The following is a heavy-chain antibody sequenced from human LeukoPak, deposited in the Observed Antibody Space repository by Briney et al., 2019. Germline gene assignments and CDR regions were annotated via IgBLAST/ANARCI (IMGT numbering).Heavy chain of an antibody. D-gene: IGHD4-23*01. Sequence: TSQTLSLTCTVSGGSISSGDYYWSWIRQHPGKGLEWIGYIYYSGSTYYNPSLKSRVTISVDTSKNQFSLKLSSVTAADTAVYYCARGAPPKDDVLRWRGFDYWGQGTLVTVSS. J-gene: IGHJ4*02. CDR1: GGSISSGDYY. V-gene: IGHV4-31*03. CDR2: IYYSGST. CDR3: ARGAPPKDDVLRWRGFDY.